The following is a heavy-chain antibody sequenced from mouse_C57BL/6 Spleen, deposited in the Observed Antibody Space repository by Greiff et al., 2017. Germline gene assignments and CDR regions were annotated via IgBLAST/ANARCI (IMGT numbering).Heavy chain of an antibody. D-gene: IGHD2-4*01. CDR3: ARDDYEYYFDY. V-gene: IGHV1-76*01. CDR2: IYPGSGNT. J-gene: IGHJ2*01. Sequence: QVQLQQSGAELVRPGASVKLSCKASGYTFTDYYINWVKQRPGQGLEWIARIYPGSGNTYYNEKFKGKATLTAEKSSSTAYMQLSSLKSEDSAVYFCARDDYEYYFDYWGQGTTLTVSS. CDR1: GYTFTDYY.